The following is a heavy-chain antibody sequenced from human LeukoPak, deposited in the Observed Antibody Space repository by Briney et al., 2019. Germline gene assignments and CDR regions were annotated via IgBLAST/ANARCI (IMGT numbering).Heavy chain of an antibody. Sequence: GGSLRLSCAASGFTVSNNYLTWVRQAPGKGLEWVSVIYGGGNTYYAGSVKGRFTISRDNSKNTLNLQMNSLRAEDTAVYYCARRFYGMDVWGQGTTVTVSS. CDR3: ARRFYGMDV. CDR1: GFTVSNNY. J-gene: IGHJ6*02. V-gene: IGHV3-53*01. CDR2: IYGGGNT.